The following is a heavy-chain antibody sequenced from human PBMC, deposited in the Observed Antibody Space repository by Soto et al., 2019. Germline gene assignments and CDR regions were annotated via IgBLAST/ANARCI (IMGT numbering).Heavy chain of an antibody. V-gene: IGHV3-23*01. Sequence: GGSLRLSCAASGFTFSTYAMSWVRQAPGKGLEWVSGISGSGDSTYYADSVKGRFTISRDNSKNTLYLQMNSLRAEDTAVYYCAKGVPGIAVAGTGYFQHWGQGTLVTVSS. D-gene: IGHD6-19*01. CDR1: GFTFSTYA. CDR2: ISGSGDST. J-gene: IGHJ1*01. CDR3: AKGVPGIAVAGTGYFQH.